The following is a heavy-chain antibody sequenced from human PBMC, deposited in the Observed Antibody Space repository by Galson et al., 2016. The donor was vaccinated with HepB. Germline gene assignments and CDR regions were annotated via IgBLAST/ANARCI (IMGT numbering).Heavy chain of an antibody. CDR1: GGSISSYY. CDR2: MYYGGRT. J-gene: IGHJ6*02. Sequence: SETLSLTCTVSGGSISSYYWSWMRQSPGKGLEWIGYMYYGGRTNYNPSLKSRVGISVDTSKNQLSLKLNSVTAADTAVYYCARVRAWLYGTDVWGQGTTVTVSS. CDR3: ARVRAWLYGTDV. D-gene: IGHD5-12*01. V-gene: IGHV4-59*01.